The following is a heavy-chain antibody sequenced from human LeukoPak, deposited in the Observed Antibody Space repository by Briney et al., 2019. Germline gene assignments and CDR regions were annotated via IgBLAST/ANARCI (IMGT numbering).Heavy chain of an antibody. D-gene: IGHD6-13*01. V-gene: IGHV4-59*08. J-gene: IGHJ4*02. CDR1: GGSISSYY. Sequence: PSETLSLTCTVSGGSISSYYWSWIRQPPGKGLEWIGYIYYSGSTNYNPSLKSRVTISVDTSKNQFSLKLSSVTAADTAVYYCARSLMPGIAAAGFFFDYWGQGTLVTVSS. CDR3: ARSLMPGIAAAGFFFDY. CDR2: IYYSGST.